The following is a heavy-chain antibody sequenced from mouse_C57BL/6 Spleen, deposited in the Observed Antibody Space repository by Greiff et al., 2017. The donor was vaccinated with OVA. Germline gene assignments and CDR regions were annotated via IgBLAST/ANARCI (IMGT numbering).Heavy chain of an antibody. J-gene: IGHJ1*03. CDR1: GYTFTDYN. CDR2: INPNNGGT. CDR3: ARAGYYYGSSFWYFDV. V-gene: IGHV1-18*01. Sequence: VQLKESGPELVKPGASVKIPCKASGYTFTDYNMDWVKQSHGKSLEWIGDINPNNGGTIYNQKFKGKATLTVDKSSSTAYMESRSLTSEDTAVYDSARAGYYYGSSFWYFDVWGTGTTVTVSS. D-gene: IGHD1-1*01.